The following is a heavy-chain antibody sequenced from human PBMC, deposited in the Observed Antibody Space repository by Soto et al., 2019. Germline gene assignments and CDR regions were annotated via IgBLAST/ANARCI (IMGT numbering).Heavy chain of an antibody. J-gene: IGHJ5*01. D-gene: IGHD6-19*01. CDR3: AKADGQQWLLPHLDS. V-gene: IGHV3-23*01. CDR1: GFTFRSSA. CDR2: ISCCGGTT. Sequence: QPGGSLRLSCEASGFTFRSSAMGWVRQAPGKGLEWVSGISCCGGTTSYADSVRGRFIISRDDSQNTLYPQMNSLRGEDTARYYCAKADGQQWLLPHLDSWGPGDLVTVSS.